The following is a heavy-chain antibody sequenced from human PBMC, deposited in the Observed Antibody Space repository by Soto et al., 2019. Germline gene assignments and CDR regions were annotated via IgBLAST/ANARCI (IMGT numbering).Heavy chain of an antibody. V-gene: IGHV3-33*01. D-gene: IGHD2-2*01. J-gene: IGHJ4*02. Sequence: QVQLVESGGGVVQPGRSLRLSCAESGFTFSSYGMHWVRQAPGKGLEWVAVIWYDGSNKYYADSVKGRFTISRDNSKNTLYLQMNSLRAEDTAVYYCARDRVYCISTSCYFFLDYWGQGTLVTVSS. CDR2: IWYDGSNK. CDR1: GFTFSSYG. CDR3: ARDRVYCISTSCYFFLDY.